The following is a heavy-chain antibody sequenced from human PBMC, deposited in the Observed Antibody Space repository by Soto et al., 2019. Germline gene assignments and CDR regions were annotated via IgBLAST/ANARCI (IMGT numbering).Heavy chain of an antibody. CDR3: ARGMSGYDYIFDY. CDR1: GGSISNFY. Sequence: SETLSLTCTVSGGSISNFYWSWIRQPAGKGLEWVGSVSASGSTNYNPSLKSRVTMSVDTSKNLFSLKLRSVTAADTAVYYCARGMSGYDYIFDYWGQGTLVTVSS. V-gene: IGHV4-4*07. J-gene: IGHJ4*02. D-gene: IGHD5-12*01. CDR2: VSASGST.